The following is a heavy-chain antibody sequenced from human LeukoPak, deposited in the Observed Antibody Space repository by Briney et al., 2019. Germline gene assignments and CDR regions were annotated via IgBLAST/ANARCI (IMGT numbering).Heavy chain of an antibody. CDR3: TKVGQQFSGFYYYGMHV. D-gene: IGHD6-13*01. Sequence: PGGSLRLSCAASGFTFSSYSMNWVRQAPGKGLEWVSSISSSSSYIYYADSVKGRFTISRDNAKNSLYLQMNNLRAEDTAVYYCTKVGQQFSGFYYYGMHVWGQGTTVT. CDR2: ISSSSSYI. V-gene: IGHV3-21*01. J-gene: IGHJ6*02. CDR1: GFTFSSYS.